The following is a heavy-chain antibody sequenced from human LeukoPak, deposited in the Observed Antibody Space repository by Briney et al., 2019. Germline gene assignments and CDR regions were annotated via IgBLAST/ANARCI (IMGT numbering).Heavy chain of an antibody. CDR1: GFTFSYYT. D-gene: IGHD1-1*01. Sequence: GGSLRLSCAASGFTFSYYTMSWVRQAPGKGLGWVSSISSTGSSIYYADSVKGRFTISRDNAKNSLYLQMSSLRVEDTAVYYCARDDVAWNDVHWFDPWGQGTLVTVSS. V-gene: IGHV3-21*01. CDR3: ARDDVAWNDVHWFDP. J-gene: IGHJ5*02. CDR2: ISSTGSSI.